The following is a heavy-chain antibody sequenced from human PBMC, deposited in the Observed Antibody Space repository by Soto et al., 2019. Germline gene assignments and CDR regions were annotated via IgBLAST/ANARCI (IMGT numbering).Heavy chain of an antibody. D-gene: IGHD2-2*01. CDR1: GFSFDNYA. V-gene: IGHV3-9*01. J-gene: IGHJ4*02. CDR3: TKDLANYGSNPGPFPF. CDR2: ISSNSGHI. Sequence: EVQVVESGGGLVQPGRSLRLSCAASGFSFDNYAMHWVRQAPGKGLEWVSGISSNSGHIGYADSVKGRFTISRDNAKNSLYLRMNSLRTEDTALYFCTKDLANYGSNPGPFPFWGQGTLVAVSS.